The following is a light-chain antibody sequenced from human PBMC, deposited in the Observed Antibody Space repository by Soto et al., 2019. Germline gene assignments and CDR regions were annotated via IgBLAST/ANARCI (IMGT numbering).Light chain of an antibody. Sequence: DIQMTQSPSSLSASVGDRVTITCRASQSISRYLNWYQQEPGKAPKLLIYAASSLPSGVPSRFSGSGSGTDFTLTISSLQPEDFATYYCQQSYGTPRTFGQGTKLEI. J-gene: IGKJ2*02. CDR2: AAS. CDR3: QQSYGTPRT. V-gene: IGKV1-39*01. CDR1: QSISRY.